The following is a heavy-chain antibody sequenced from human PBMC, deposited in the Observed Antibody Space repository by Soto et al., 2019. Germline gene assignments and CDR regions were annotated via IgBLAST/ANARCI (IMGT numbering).Heavy chain of an antibody. CDR3: ARVYTRAFEAARLICY. Sequence: ASVKVSCKASGYTFTSYAMHWVRQAPGQRLEWMGWINAGNGNTKYSQKFQGRVTITRDTSASTAYMELSSLRSEDTAVYYCARVYTRAFEAARLICYWGQENLVTVSS. J-gene: IGHJ4*02. D-gene: IGHD6-6*01. V-gene: IGHV1-3*01. CDR2: INAGNGNT. CDR1: GYTFTSYA.